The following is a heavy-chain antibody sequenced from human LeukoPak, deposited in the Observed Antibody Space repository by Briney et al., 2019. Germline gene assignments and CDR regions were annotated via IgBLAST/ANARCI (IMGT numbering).Heavy chain of an antibody. Sequence: PSETLSLTCTVSGGSISSSSYYWGWIRQPPGKGLEWIGSIYYSGSTYYNPSLKSRVTISVDTSKNQFSLMLSSVTAADTAVYYCAIGLGNAFDIWGQGTMVTVSS. D-gene: IGHD7-27*01. CDR3: AIGLGNAFDI. CDR2: IYYSGST. V-gene: IGHV4-39*01. CDR1: GGSISSSSYY. J-gene: IGHJ3*02.